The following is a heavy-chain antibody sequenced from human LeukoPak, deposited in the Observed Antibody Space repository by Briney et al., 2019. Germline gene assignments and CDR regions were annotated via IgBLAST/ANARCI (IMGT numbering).Heavy chain of an antibody. D-gene: IGHD1-1*01. V-gene: IGHV3-30*02. CDR2: IRYDGSNK. CDR3: AKDRSGEGDAFDI. J-gene: IGHJ3*02. Sequence: GGSLRLSCAASGFTFSSFGMHWVRQAPGKGLGWVTFIRYDGSNKYYADSVKGRFTISRDNSKNTLYLQMNSLRAEDTAVYYCAKDRSGEGDAFDIWGQGTMVTVSS. CDR1: GFTFSSFG.